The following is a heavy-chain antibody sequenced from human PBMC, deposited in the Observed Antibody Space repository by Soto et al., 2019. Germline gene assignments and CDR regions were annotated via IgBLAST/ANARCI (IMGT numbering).Heavy chain of an antibody. CDR2: ISVSGDRT. CDR3: AKDIGIIVKASDTFDV. D-gene: IGHD3-16*02. V-gene: IGHV3-23*01. CDR1: GFTLSMSA. Sequence: EVQLMESGGGVVQPGGSLRLSCAGSGFTLSMSAVSWVRQAPGKGLEWVSDISVSGDRTYYADSVKGRFTISRDRSKNTVLLQMNTLRAEYTALYYRAKDIGIIVKASDTFDVWGQGTMVTGSS. J-gene: IGHJ3*01.